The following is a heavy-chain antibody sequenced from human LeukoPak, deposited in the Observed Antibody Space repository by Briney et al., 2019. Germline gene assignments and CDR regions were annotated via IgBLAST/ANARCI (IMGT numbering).Heavy chain of an antibody. CDR2: IDTNTGSP. D-gene: IGHD6-13*01. V-gene: IGHV7-4-1*02. CDR3: ARGPQLPEQQLVMDASIDY. J-gene: IGHJ4*02. Sequence: ASVKVSCKASGYTFTTYPINWVRQAPGQGLEWMGWIDTNTGSPTYAQGLTGRFVFSLDTSVSTAFLQINSLKAEDTAVYYCARGPQLPEQQLVMDASIDYWGQGTLVTVSS. CDR1: GYTFTTYP.